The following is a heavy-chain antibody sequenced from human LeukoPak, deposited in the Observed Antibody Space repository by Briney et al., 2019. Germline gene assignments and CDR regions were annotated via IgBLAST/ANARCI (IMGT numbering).Heavy chain of an antibody. CDR3: ARDTEWLAPFDY. V-gene: IGHV3-21*01. J-gene: IGHJ4*02. CDR2: ISSSSSYI. Sequence: AGSLRLSCAASGFTFSSYSMNWDRQAPGKGREWVSSISSSSSYIYYADSVKGRFTISRDNAKNSLYLQMNSLRAEDTAVYYCARDTEWLAPFDYWGQGTLVTVSS. D-gene: IGHD6-19*01. CDR1: GFTFSSYS.